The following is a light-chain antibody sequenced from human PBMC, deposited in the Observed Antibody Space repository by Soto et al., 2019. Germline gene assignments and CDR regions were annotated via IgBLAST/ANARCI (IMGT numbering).Light chain of an antibody. CDR1: QSIGSSY. V-gene: IGKV3-20*01. J-gene: IGKJ1*01. Sequence: EVVLTQSPGTLSLSPGERATLSCRASQSIGSSYLAWYQQKPGQAPRLLIYGASSRATGIPDRFSGGGSGTDFTLTISRLEPEDFAVYYCQQYGSSGTFGQGTKVNIK. CDR3: QQYGSSGT. CDR2: GAS.